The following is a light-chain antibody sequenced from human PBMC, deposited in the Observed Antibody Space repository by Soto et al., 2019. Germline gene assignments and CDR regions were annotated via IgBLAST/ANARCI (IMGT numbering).Light chain of an antibody. CDR1: QGISSY. CDR2: AAS. CDR3: QQLNSYPIT. J-gene: IGKJ5*01. V-gene: IGKV1-9*01. Sequence: DIQLTQSPSFLSASVGDRVTITCRASQGISSYLAWYQQKPGKAPKLLIYAASTLQSGVPSRFSGSGYGTEFTLTISSLQPEDFATYYCQQLNSYPITFGQGTRLEMK.